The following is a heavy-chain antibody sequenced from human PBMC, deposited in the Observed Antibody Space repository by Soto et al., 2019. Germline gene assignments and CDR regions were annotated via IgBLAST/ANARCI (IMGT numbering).Heavy chain of an antibody. CDR1: GFIFSDYS. CDR3: ARDSSGRQYYGKDV. V-gene: IGHV3-48*02. J-gene: IGHJ6*02. CDR2: ITTTSSTM. D-gene: IGHD3-22*01. Sequence: LTLSCTPSGFIFSDYSMNWVRHAPGKGLEWISYITTTSSTMYYADSVKGRFTISRDNAKNSLYLQMNSLRDEDTAVYYCARDSSGRQYYGKDVWGQGTTVTVSS.